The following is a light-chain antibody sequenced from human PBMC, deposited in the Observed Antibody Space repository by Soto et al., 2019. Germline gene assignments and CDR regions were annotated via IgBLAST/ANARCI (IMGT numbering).Light chain of an antibody. V-gene: IGKV3-15*01. CDR3: QHYVTSLTT. CDR2: GAS. CDR1: QRVSSN. Sequence: EIVMTQSPVTLSVSPGERATLSCRASQRVSSNVAWYQQKPGQAPRLLIYGASTRATGIPARFSGSGSETEFTLTISRLEPEDFAVYYCQHYVTSLTTFGQGTKVDIK. J-gene: IGKJ1*01.